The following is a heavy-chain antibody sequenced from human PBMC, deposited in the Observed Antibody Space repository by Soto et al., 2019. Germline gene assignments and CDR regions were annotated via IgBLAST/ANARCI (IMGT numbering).Heavy chain of an antibody. D-gene: IGHD6-13*01. J-gene: IGHJ4*02. CDR3: ARIAAAMSEYFDY. Sequence: GGSLRLSCAASGFTFSSYGMHWVRQAPGKGLEWVAVIWYDGSNKYYADSVKGRFTISRDNSKNTLYLQMNSLRAEDTAVYYCARIAAAMSEYFDYWGQGTLVTVSS. CDR2: IWYDGSNK. CDR1: GFTFSSYG. V-gene: IGHV3-33*01.